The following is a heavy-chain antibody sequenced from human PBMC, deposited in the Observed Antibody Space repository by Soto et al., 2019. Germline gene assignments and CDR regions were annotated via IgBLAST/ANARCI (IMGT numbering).Heavy chain of an antibody. CDR3: AKGFDYGDYYFDY. Sequence: EVQLVESGGGLVQPGRSLRLSCAASGFTFDDYAMHWVRQAPGKGLEWVSGISWNSGSIGYADSVKGRFTISRDNAKISLYLQMNSLRAEDTALYYCAKGFDYGDYYFDYWGQGTLVTVSS. CDR2: ISWNSGSI. D-gene: IGHD4-17*01. V-gene: IGHV3-9*01. J-gene: IGHJ4*02. CDR1: GFTFDDYA.